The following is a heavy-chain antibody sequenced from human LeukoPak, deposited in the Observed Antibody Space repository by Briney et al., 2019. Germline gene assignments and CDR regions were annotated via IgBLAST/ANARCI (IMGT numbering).Heavy chain of an antibody. Sequence: PSETLSLTCTASGGSISSYYWSWIRQPPGKGVEWIGYIYYSGNTNYNPSLKSRVTISVDTSKNQFSLKLSSVTAADTAVYYCARSGALTGYLYWGQGTLVTVSS. D-gene: IGHD3-9*01. J-gene: IGHJ4*02. CDR1: GGSISSYY. CDR3: ARSGALTGYLY. V-gene: IGHV4-59*01. CDR2: IYYSGNT.